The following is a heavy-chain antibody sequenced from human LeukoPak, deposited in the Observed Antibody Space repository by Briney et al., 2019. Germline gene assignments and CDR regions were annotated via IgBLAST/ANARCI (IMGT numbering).Heavy chain of an antibody. CDR2: ISYDGSNK. J-gene: IGHJ4*02. CDR1: GFTFSSYA. CDR3: ARGVRIAVAGYIDY. V-gene: IGHV3-30*03. Sequence: PGGSLRLSCAASGFTFSSYAMSWVRQAPGKGLEWVAAISYDGSNKKYTDSVKGRFTISRDNSKNMLYLQMNSLRAEDRTVYYCARGVRIAVAGYIDYWGQGTLVTVSS. D-gene: IGHD6-19*01.